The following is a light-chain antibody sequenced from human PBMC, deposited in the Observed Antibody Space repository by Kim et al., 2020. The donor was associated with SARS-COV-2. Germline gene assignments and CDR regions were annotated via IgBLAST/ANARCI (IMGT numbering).Light chain of an antibody. CDR1: QDISRY. CDR2: AAS. CDR3: QQNYFTPIS. V-gene: IGKV1-39*01. J-gene: IGKJ5*01. Sequence: DIQMTQSPSSLSASVGDRVTITCRASQDISRYLNWYQQKPGKAPNLLIYAASNLQSGVPSRFSGSGSWADFTLTISNLQPEDSAVYYCQQNYFTPISVGQGTRLEIK.